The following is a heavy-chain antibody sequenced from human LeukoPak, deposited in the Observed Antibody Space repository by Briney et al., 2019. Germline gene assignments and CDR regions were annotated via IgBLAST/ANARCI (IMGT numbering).Heavy chain of an antibody. CDR2: INHSGST. Sequence: SETLSLTCAVYCGSFSGYYWSWIRQPPGKGLEWIGEINHSGSTNYNPSLKSRVTISVDTSKNQFSLKLSSVTAADTAVYYCARGRKDIVVVPAAIFGYWGQGTLVTVSS. CDR3: ARGRKDIVVVPAAIFGY. CDR1: CGSFSGYY. V-gene: IGHV4-34*01. D-gene: IGHD2-2*01. J-gene: IGHJ4*02.